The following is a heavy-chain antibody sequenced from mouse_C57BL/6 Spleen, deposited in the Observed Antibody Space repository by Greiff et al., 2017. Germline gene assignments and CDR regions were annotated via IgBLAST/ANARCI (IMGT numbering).Heavy chain of an antibody. Sequence: QVQLQQSGAELVKPGASVKLSCKASGYTFTEYTIHWVKQRPGQGLEWIGRFYPGSGSIKYNEKFKGKATLTADKSSSTVYMQLSRLTSEDSAVXFCASHGIYDGYFLWYLDVWGTGTTVTVSS. D-gene: IGHD2-3*01. J-gene: IGHJ1*03. CDR3: ASHGIYDGYFLWYLDV. V-gene: IGHV1-62-2*01. CDR2: FYPGSGSI. CDR1: GYTFTEYT.